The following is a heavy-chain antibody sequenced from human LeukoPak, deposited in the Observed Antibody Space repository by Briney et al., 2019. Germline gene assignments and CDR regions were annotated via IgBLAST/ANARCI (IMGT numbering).Heavy chain of an antibody. CDR1: GFTFSSYA. CDR2: VSYDGSNK. D-gene: IGHD3-10*01. V-gene: IGHV3-30*04. J-gene: IGHJ5*02. CDR3: AKGYYGSGTYGWFDP. Sequence: GGSPRLSCAASGFTFSSYAMHWVRQAPGKGLEWVAVVSYDGSNKYYADSVKGRFTISRDNSKNTLYLQMNSLRAEDTAVYYCAKGYYGSGTYGWFDPWGQGTLVTVSS.